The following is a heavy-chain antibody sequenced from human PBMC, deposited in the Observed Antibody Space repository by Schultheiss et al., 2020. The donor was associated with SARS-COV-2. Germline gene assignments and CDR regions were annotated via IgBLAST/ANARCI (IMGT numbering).Heavy chain of an antibody. V-gene: IGHV3-33*08. CDR2: IWYDGSNK. J-gene: IGHJ6*02. Sequence: GESLKISCSASGFTFSSYGMHWVRQAPGKGLEWVAVIWYDGSNKYYADSVKGRFTISRDNSKNTLYLQMNSLRAEDTAVYYCARVGWYGDNYYYGMDVWGQGTTVTVSS. CDR1: GFTFSSYG. CDR3: ARVGWYGDNYYYGMDV. D-gene: IGHD4-17*01.